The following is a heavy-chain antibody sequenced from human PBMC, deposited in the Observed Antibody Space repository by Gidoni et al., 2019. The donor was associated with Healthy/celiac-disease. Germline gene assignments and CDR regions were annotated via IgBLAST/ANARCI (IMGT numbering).Heavy chain of an antibody. CDR1: GYTFTSYG. J-gene: IGHJ5*02. CDR3: ARAYDFWSGYSDWFDP. V-gene: IGHV1-18*04. D-gene: IGHD3-3*01. Sequence: QVQLVQSGAEVKKPGASGKVSGKASGYTFTSYGISWVRQAPGQGLEWMGWISAYNGNTNYAQKLQGRVTMTTDTSTSTAYMELRSLRSDDTAVYYCARAYDFWSGYSDWFDPWGQGTLVTVSS. CDR2: ISAYNGNT.